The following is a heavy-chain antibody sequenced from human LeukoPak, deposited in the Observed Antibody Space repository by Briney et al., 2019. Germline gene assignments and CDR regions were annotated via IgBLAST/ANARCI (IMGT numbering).Heavy chain of an antibody. CDR2: ISTSGTT. Sequence: PSETLSLTCTVSGGSISGYFWTWIRQPAGEGLEWIGRISTSGTTNYNPSLKSRVTLSVDTSKNQLSLNLSSVTAADTAVYYCARERVYDFWSGYSLFDYWGQGTLVTVSS. V-gene: IGHV4-4*07. CDR3: ARERVYDFWSGYSLFDY. CDR1: GGSISGYF. J-gene: IGHJ4*02. D-gene: IGHD3-3*01.